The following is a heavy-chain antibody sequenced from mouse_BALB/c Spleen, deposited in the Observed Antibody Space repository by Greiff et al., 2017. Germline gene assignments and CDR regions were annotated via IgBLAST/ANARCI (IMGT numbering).Heavy chain of an antibody. Sequence: QVQLQQSGAELARPGASVKLSCKASGYTFTSYWMQWVKQRPGQGLEWIGAIYPGDGDTRYTQKFKGKATMTVDKSSSTAYMELARLTSEDSAIYYCAREKGLRRAMDYWGQGTSVTVSS. CDR1: GYTFTSYW. V-gene: IGHV1-87*01. D-gene: IGHD2-4*01. CDR2: IYPGDGDT. CDR3: AREKGLRRAMDY. J-gene: IGHJ4*01.